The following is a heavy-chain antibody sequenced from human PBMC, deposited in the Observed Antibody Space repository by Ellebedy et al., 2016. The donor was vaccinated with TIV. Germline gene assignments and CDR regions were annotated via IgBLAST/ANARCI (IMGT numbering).Heavy chain of an antibody. CDR1: GYSFTSYW. V-gene: IGHV5-51*01. CDR3: ARLTKRWLQYFDY. CDR2: IHPGDSDT. Sequence: PGGSLRLSCKGSGYSFTSYWIGWVRQMPGKGLEWMGIIHPGDSDTRYSPSFQGQVTISADKSISTAYLQWSSLKASDTAMYYCARLTKRWLQYFDYWGQGTLVTVSS. J-gene: IGHJ4*02. D-gene: IGHD5-24*01.